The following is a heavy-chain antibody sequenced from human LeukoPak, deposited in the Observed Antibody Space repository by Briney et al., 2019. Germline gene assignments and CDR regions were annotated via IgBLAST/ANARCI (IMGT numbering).Heavy chain of an antibody. D-gene: IGHD3-22*01. CDR3: ARQAYDSSGYYYFDY. CDR1: GYSFTSSW. Sequence: GESLKISCKGSGYSFTSSWIGWLRQMPGKGLEWMGIIYTGDSDTRYSPSFQGQVTISADNYISTAYLQWSSLQASDTAMYYCARQAYDSSGYYYFDYWGRGTMVSVCS. CDR2: IYTGDSDT. V-gene: IGHV5-51*01. J-gene: IGHJ4*02.